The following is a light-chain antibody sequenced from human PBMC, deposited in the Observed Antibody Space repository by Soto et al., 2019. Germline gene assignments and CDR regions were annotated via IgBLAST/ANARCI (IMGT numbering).Light chain of an antibody. V-gene: IGKV3-20*01. CDR1: QNLGTLY. Sequence: IVLTQSPGTLYLSTGERGTLSCRASQNLGTLYLAWFQQKSGQAPRLLIYSASRRATGIPDRFTGSGSGTDFTLTINRVEPEDFAVYFCQQYAGSPRTFGQGTKVDIK. J-gene: IGKJ1*01. CDR3: QQYAGSPRT. CDR2: SAS.